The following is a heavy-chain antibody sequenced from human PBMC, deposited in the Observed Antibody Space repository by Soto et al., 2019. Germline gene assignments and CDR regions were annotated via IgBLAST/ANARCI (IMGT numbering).Heavy chain of an antibody. V-gene: IGHV6-1*01. CDR1: GDSVSSNSAA. Sequence: PSQTLSLTCAISGDSVSSNSAAWNWIRQSPSRGLEWLGRTYYRSKWYNDYAVSVKSRITINPDTSKNQFSLQLNSVTPEDTAVYYCARDLAPVPSEQSYGLRGAYYYGMDVWGQGTTVTVSS. J-gene: IGHJ6*02. CDR2: TYYRSKWYN. CDR3: ARDLAPVPSEQSYGLRGAYYYGMDV. D-gene: IGHD5-18*01.